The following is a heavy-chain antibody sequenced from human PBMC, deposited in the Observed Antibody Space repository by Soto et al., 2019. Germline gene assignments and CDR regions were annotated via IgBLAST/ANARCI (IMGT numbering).Heavy chain of an antibody. CDR2: IYYSGST. CDR1: GGSISSYY. V-gene: IGHV4-59*01. CDR3: ARVAAHMYSRSWYPASYGMDV. J-gene: IGHJ6*02. Sequence: SETLSLTCTVSGGSISSYYWSWIRQPPGKGLEWIGYIYYSGSTNYNPSLKSRVTISVDTSKNQFSLKLSSVTAADTAVYYCARVAAHMYSRSWYPASYGMDVWGQGATVTVYS. D-gene: IGHD6-13*01.